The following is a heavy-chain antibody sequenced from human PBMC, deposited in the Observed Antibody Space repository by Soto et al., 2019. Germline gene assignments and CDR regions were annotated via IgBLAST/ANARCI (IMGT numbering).Heavy chain of an antibody. CDR3: ARVWTYGDYDF. D-gene: IGHD4-17*01. V-gene: IGHV1-46*01. J-gene: IGHJ5*01. CDR2: INPSDGST. CDR1: NYTFINYG. Sequence: ASVKVSCKASNYTFINYGIGWVRQAPGQGLEWMGLINPSDGSTDYAQKVQGRVIMTRDTSTSTVYMELSSLRSEDTAVYSCARVWTYGDYDFWG.